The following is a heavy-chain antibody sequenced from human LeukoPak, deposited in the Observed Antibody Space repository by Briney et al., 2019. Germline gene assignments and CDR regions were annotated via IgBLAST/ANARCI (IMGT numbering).Heavy chain of an antibody. V-gene: IGHV1-2*02. CDR3: ATDTPSGSPGAFDI. J-gene: IGHJ3*02. CDR1: GYTFTCYY. Sequence: ASVKVSCKASGYTFTCYYMHWVRQAPGQGLEGMGWINPNSGGTNYAQKFQGRVTMTRDTSISTAYMELSRLRSEDTAVYYCATDTPSGSPGAFDIWGQGTMVTVSS. CDR2: INPNSGGT. D-gene: IGHD1-26*01.